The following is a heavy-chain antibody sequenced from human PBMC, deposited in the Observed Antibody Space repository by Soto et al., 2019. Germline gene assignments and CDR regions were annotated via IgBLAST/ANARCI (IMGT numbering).Heavy chain of an antibody. V-gene: IGHV3-49*04. D-gene: IGHD2-15*01. CDR2: IRSKAYGGTT. Sequence: GGSLRLSCAASGFTFSSYAMSWVRQAPGKGLEWVGFIRSKAYGGTTEYAASVKGRFTISRDDSKSIAYLQMNSLKTEDTAVYYCTRGAVVVAASLGNYGMDVWGQGTTVTVSS. J-gene: IGHJ6*02. CDR3: TRGAVVVAASLGNYGMDV. CDR1: GFTFSSYA.